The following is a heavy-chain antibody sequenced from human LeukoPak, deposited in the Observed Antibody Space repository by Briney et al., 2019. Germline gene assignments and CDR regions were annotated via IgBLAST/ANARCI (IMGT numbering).Heavy chain of an antibody. CDR3: ARGTYYYGSGRGDY. V-gene: IGHV1-8*01. CDR2: MNPNSGNT. D-gene: IGHD3-10*01. J-gene: IGHJ4*02. CDR1: GYTFTSYV. Sequence: ASVKVSCKASGYTFTSYVINWVRQATGQGLEWMGWMNPNSGNTGYAQKFQGRVTMTRNTSISTAYMELSSLRSEDTAVYYCARGTYYYGSGRGDYWGQGTLVTVSS.